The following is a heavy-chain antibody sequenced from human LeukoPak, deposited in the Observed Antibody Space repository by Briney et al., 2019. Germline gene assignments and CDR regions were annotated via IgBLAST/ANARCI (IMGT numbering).Heavy chain of an antibody. D-gene: IGHD6-13*01. CDR1: GFTFSDYT. V-gene: IGHV3-30*04. J-gene: IGHJ4*02. Sequence: GGSLRLSCAASGFTFSDYTMQWVRQAPGKGLEWVALLPPDGSYQYYADSLKGRLTISRDNFENALYLQMNSLRLEDTAVYYCARGLHDRSWYGAHWGQGTLLSVSS. CDR3: ARGLHDRSWYGAH. CDR2: LPPDGSYQ.